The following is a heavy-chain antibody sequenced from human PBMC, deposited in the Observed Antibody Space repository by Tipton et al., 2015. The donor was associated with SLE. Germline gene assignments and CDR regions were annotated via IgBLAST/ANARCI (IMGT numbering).Heavy chain of an antibody. CDR3: ANGGVGCSISSCWLY. V-gene: IGHV4-39*07. J-gene: IGHJ1*01. CDR2: IYYSGRT. D-gene: IGHD2-2*01. CDR1: GGSIGSRSHY. Sequence: TLSLTCTVSGGSIGSRSHYWGWIRQIPGKGLEWIGSIYYSGRTYYNPSLKSRVTVSVDTSKNQFSLNLKSVTAADTAVYYCANGGVGCSISSCWLYWGQGTPVTVSS.